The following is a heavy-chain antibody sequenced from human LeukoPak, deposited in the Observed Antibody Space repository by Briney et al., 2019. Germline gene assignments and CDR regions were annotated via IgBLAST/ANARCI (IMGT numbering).Heavy chain of an antibody. D-gene: IGHD3-10*01. CDR1: TFSSYA. V-gene: IGHV4-39*07. J-gene: IGHJ5*02. Sequence: TFSSYAMSWVRQAPGKGLEWIGSIYYSGSTYYNPSLKSRVTISVDTSKNQFSLKLSSVTAADTAVYYCAKDPYRGGPVNNWFDPWGQGTLVTVSS. CDR3: AKDPYRGGPVNNWFDP. CDR2: IYYSGST.